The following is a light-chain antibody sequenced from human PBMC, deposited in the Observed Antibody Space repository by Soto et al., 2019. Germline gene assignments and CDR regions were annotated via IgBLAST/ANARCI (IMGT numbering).Light chain of an antibody. CDR3: QSYDSSLSGSVV. V-gene: IGLV1-40*01. Sequence: QLVLTQPPSVSGAPGQRVTISCTGSSSNVGAGYDVHWYQQLPGTAPKLLIYGNSNRPSGVPDRFSGSKSGTSASLAITGLLADDEADYSCQSYDSSLSGSVVFGGGTQLTVL. CDR2: GNS. J-gene: IGLJ2*01. CDR1: SSNVGAGYD.